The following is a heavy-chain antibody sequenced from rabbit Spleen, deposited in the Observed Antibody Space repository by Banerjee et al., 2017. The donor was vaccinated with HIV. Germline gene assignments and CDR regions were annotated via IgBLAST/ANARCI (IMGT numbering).Heavy chain of an antibody. CDR2: IDSGSSGFT. J-gene: IGHJ6*01. V-gene: IGHV1S40*01. CDR3: ARDTGSSFSSYGMDL. CDR1: GVSFTISSY. Sequence: QSLEESGGDLVKPGAYLTLTCTASGVSFTISSYMCWVRQAPGKGLEWIACIDSGSSGFTYFATWAKGRFTISKTSSTTVTLQMTRLTAADTATYFCARDTGSSFSSYGMDLWGPGTLVTVS. D-gene: IGHD8-1*01.